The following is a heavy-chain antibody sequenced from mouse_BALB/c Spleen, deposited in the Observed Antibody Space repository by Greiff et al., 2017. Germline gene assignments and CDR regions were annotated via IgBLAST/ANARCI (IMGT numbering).Heavy chain of an antibody. V-gene: IGHV1S126*01. J-gene: IGHJ4*01. D-gene: IGHD2-3*01. CDR1: GYSFTSYW. CDR3: ARDDGYYLYAMDY. Sequence: QVQLQQSGPQLVRPGASVKISCKASGYSFTSYWMHWVQQRPGQGLEWIGMIDPSDSETRLNQKFEDQATLTEDKSSSTAYMQLSSPTSEDAAVYYCARDDGYYLYAMDYWGQGTSVTVSS. CDR2: IDPSDSET.